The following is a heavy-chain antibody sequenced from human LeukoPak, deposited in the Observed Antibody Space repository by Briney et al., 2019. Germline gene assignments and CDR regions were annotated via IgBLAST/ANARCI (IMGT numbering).Heavy chain of an antibody. J-gene: IGHJ4*02. D-gene: IGHD5-12*01. CDR2: IWYDGSNK. V-gene: IGHV3-33*06. Sequence: GGSLRLSCGASGFTFSTYAMHWVRQAPGKGLEWVALIWYDGSNKYYADSVKGRFTISRDSSKNTLYLQMNSLRAEDTAVYYCAKDHNSGYNPLYHFDYWGQGTLVTVSS. CDR1: GFTFSTYA. CDR3: AKDHNSGYNPLYHFDY.